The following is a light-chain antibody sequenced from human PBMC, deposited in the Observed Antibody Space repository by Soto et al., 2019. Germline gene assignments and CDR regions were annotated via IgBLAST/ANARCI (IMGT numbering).Light chain of an antibody. Sequence: QSVLTQPASVSGSPGQSITISCTGTSADVGGHNFVSWYQQHPGKAPKLMIYEVTNRPSGVSNRFSGSKSGNTASLTISVLQAEDEADYYCSSYSTSSTLTYVFGTGTKLTVL. J-gene: IGLJ1*01. CDR1: SADVGGHNF. CDR3: SSYSTSSTLTYV. V-gene: IGLV2-14*01. CDR2: EVT.